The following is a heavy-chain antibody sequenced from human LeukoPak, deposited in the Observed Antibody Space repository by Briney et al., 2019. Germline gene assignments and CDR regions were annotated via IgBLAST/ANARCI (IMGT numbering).Heavy chain of an antibody. J-gene: IGHJ4*02. CDR1: GASLRGSY. V-gene: IGHV4-59*08. CDR2: IYYTGST. Sequence: SETLSLTCAVQGASLRGSYWSWIRQPPGKGLEWIGFIYYTGSTHYNTFLKSRVTVSIDTSKNQFSLKLSAVTAADTAVYYCARHYIQPPHYFDYWGQGTLVTVSS. D-gene: IGHD2-2*01. CDR3: ARHYIQPPHYFDY.